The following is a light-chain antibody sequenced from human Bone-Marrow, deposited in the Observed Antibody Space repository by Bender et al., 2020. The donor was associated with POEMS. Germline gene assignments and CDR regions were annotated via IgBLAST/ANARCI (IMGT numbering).Light chain of an antibody. CDR1: SSNIGAHA. CDR2: SSH. Sequence: QSVLTQPPSASWTPGQRVTISCSGGSSNIGAHAVNWYQHLPGTAPKLLIYSSHRRPSEVPDRFSGSRSGTSASLAISGRQSEDEADYYCAVWGDSLNGWVFGGGTKLTVL. V-gene: IGLV1-44*01. J-gene: IGLJ3*02. CDR3: AVWGDSLNGWV.